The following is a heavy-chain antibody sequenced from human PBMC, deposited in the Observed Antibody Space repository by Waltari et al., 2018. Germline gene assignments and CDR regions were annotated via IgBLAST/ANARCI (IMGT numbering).Heavy chain of an antibody. V-gene: IGHV4-34*01. CDR1: GGSFSGSY. J-gene: IGHJ5*02. Sequence: QVQLQQWGAGLLKPSQTLSLTCAVYGGSFSGSYCCWLCQPPANGQEWIGEINHNRSTSGNTESKSCDGRSVNTCKNQFSTEVSSVTAADTDVSYCERERITMVKRVIRAARWLDHWGQGTLVTVSS. D-gene: IGHD3-10*01. CDR2: INHNRST. CDR3: ERERITMVKRVIRAARWLDH.